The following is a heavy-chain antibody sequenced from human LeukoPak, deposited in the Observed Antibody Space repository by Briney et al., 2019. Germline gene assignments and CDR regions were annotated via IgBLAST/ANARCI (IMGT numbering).Heavy chain of an antibody. V-gene: IGHV3-30*03. CDR3: ASVADY. CDR1: GFTFNAYG. Sequence: GGSLRLSCAASGFTFNAYGLHWVRQAPGEGLEWLAVISYDGNNKYYAESVKGRFSISRDNSKNTVYLQMNSLRSEDTAVYYCASVADYWGQGTLVTISS. J-gene: IGHJ4*02. CDR2: ISYDGNNK.